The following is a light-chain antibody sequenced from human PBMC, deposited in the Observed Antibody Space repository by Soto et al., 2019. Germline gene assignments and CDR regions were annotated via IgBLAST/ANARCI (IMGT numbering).Light chain of an antibody. J-gene: IGKJ2*01. CDR3: QQYYHSPYT. V-gene: IGKV3-11*01. Sequence: EIVLTQSPATLSLSPGERATLSCRASQSVSSYLAWYQQKPGQAPRLLIYDASNRATGIPARFSGGGSGTDFTLTISSLRAEDVALYYCQQYYHSPYTFCQGTKLEIK. CDR2: DAS. CDR1: QSVSSY.